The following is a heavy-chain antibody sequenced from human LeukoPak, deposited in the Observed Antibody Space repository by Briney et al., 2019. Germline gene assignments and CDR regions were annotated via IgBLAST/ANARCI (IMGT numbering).Heavy chain of an antibody. D-gene: IGHD3-22*01. Sequence: GESLKISCKGSGYSFTSYWIGWVRQMPGKGLEWMGIIYPGDSDTRYSPSFQGQVTISADKPISTAYLQWSSLKASDTAMYYCARQISPNYYDSSGYLDYWGQGTLVTVSS. CDR2: IYPGDSDT. V-gene: IGHV5-51*01. CDR3: ARQISPNYYDSSGYLDY. J-gene: IGHJ4*02. CDR1: GYSFTSYW.